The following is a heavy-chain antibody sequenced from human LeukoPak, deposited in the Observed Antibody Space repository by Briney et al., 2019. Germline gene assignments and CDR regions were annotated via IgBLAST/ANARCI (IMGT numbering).Heavy chain of an antibody. D-gene: IGHD3-10*01. Sequence: SETLSLTCTVSGGSISRSSYYWGWIRQPPGKGLEWNASIYYSGSTFYNPSLKSRVTISVDTSKNQFSLKLSSVTAADTAVYYCAIGGNWFDPWGQGTLVTVSS. CDR1: GGSISRSSYY. CDR2: IYYSGST. CDR3: AIGGNWFDP. J-gene: IGHJ5*02. V-gene: IGHV4-39*07.